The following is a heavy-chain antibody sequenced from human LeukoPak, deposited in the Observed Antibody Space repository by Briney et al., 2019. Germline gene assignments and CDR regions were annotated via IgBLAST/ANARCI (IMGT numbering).Heavy chain of an antibody. CDR1: GFTFSSYW. V-gene: IGHV3-7*01. CDR2: IKQDGSEK. CDR3: AKADTPMVSLPDY. J-gene: IGHJ4*02. Sequence: GGSLRLSCAASGFTFSSYWMSWVRQAPGKGLEWVANIKQDGSEKYYVDSVKGRFTISRDNAKNSLYLQMNSLRAEDTAVYYCAKADTPMVSLPDYWGQGTLVTVSS. D-gene: IGHD5-18*01.